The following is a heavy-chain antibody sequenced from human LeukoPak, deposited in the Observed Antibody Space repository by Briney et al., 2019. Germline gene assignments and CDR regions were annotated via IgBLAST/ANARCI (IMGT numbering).Heavy chain of an antibody. J-gene: IGHJ4*02. CDR3: AKRGSGYRAFDY. V-gene: IGHV3-23*01. D-gene: IGHD5-12*01. Sequence: PGGSLRLSCAASGFTFSSYAMSWVREAPGEGLEWVSAISGSGGSTYYADSVKGRFTISRDNSKNTLYLQMNSLRAEDTAVYYCAKRGSGYRAFDYWGQGTLVTVSS. CDR1: GFTFSSYA. CDR2: ISGSGGST.